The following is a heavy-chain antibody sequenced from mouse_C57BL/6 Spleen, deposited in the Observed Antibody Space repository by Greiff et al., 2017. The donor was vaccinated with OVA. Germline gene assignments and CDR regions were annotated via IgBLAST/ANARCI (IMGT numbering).Heavy chain of an antibody. Sequence: QVQLQQPGAELVRPGSSVKLSCKASGYTFTSYWMHWVKQRPIQGLEWIGNIDPSDSETHYNQKFKDKATLTVDKSSSTAYMQLSSLTSEDSAVYYCARMPGYGSTYFDYWGQGTTLTVSS. D-gene: IGHD1-1*01. V-gene: IGHV1-52*01. CDR1: GYTFTSYW. CDR3: ARMPGYGSTYFDY. CDR2: IDPSDSET. J-gene: IGHJ2*01.